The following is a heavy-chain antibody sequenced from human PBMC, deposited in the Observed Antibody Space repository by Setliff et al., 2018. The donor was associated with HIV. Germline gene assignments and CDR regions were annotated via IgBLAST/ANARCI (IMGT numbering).Heavy chain of an antibody. CDR2: IRFYGSHQ. J-gene: IGHJ5*02. CDR1: GFTFNTHA. Sequence: GGSLRLSCAASGFTFNTHAMHWVRQVPGKGLEWVAFIRFYGSHQNYAESVKGRFVISRDNFKNTLSLQMNGLRREDTAVYYCARDAPTVYANGWFDPWSQGTLVTVSS. V-gene: IGHV3-30*02. D-gene: IGHD2-8*01. CDR3: ARDAPTVYANGWFDP.